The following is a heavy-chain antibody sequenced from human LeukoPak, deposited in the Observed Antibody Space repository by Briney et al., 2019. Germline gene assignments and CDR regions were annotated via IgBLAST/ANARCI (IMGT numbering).Heavy chain of an antibody. Sequence: PGGSLRLSCAASGFSFSNHGMHWVRQAPGKGLEWVASISSSSSYIYYADSVKGRFTISRDNAKNSLYLQMNSLRAEDTAVYYCARGRYSSSGLIFDYWGQGTLVTVSS. CDR2: ISSSSSYI. V-gene: IGHV3-21*01. J-gene: IGHJ4*02. CDR3: ARGRYSSSGLIFDY. CDR1: GFSFSNHG. D-gene: IGHD6-6*01.